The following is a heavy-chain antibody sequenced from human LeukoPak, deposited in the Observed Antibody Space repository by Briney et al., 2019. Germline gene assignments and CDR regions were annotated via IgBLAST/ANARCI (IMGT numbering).Heavy chain of an antibody. CDR3: VRDGPSWGLL. V-gene: IGHV4-4*07. J-gene: IGHJ4*02. Sequence: PSETLSRTCTVSGGSIGTYYWSWIRQPAGKGLEWIGRIFTTGGANYDPSLKSRVTMSLDTSKNLFSLKLNSVTAADTAVYYCVRDGPSWGLLWGQGALVTVSS. CDR2: IFTTGGA. CDR1: GGSIGTYY. D-gene: IGHD3-16*01.